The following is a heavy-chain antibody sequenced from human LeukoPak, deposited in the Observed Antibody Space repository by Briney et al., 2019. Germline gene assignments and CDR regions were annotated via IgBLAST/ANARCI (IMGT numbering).Heavy chain of an antibody. J-gene: IGHJ3*02. Sequence: GGSLRLSCAASGFTVSTYNTHWVRQAPGKGLEWVSSITSSSTYYADSVNARFTISRDNAKNSLYLQMNSLRAEDTAVYYCARERVTTTAFDIWGQGTMVTVSS. D-gene: IGHD5-12*01. CDR1: GFTVSTYN. CDR3: ARERVTTTAFDI. CDR2: ITSSSTY. V-gene: IGHV3-21*01.